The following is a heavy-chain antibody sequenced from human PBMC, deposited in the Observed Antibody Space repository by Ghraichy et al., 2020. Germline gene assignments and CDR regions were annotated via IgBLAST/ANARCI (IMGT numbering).Heavy chain of an antibody. J-gene: IGHJ6*02. V-gene: IGHV4-39*01. Sequence: SETLSLTCTVSGGSISRSYYYWGWIRQPPGKGLEWIGSIFYSGSTYYDPSLKSRVIISVDTSKNQFSLKLSSVTAADTAVYYCARHFIPDFYETSDYALPYYYFGMDVWGQGTTVTVSS. CDR2: IFYSGST. CDR1: GGSISRSYYY. D-gene: IGHD3-22*01. CDR3: ARHFIPDFYETSDYALPYYYFGMDV.